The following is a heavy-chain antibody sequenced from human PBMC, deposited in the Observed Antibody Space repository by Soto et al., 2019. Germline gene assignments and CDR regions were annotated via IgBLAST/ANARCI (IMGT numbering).Heavy chain of an antibody. CDR2: ISAYNDER. D-gene: IGHD3-9*01. Sequence: QVQLVQSGGEMKKPGASVKVSCKASGYTFTNFGITWXXXXPGKGPEWVGWISAYNDERNYAQKFRGRVIMTTDTXXXXXXXXXXXXXXXXTXXXXXXXXYDIWGEDWFDPWCQGTLVTVSS. CDR3: XXXYDIWGEDWFDP. J-gene: IGHJ5*02. CDR1: GYTFTNFG. V-gene: IGHV1-18*01.